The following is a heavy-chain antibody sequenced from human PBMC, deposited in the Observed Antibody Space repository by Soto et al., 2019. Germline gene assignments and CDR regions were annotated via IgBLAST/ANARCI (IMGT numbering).Heavy chain of an antibody. D-gene: IGHD6-13*01. J-gene: IGHJ4*02. V-gene: IGHV3-33*01. CDR3: ARDLHSKYFDC. Sequence: ESGGGVVQPGRSLRLSCAASGLIFSDYGMHWVRQAPGKGLEWVAVIYYDGSKTYYADSVRGRFTISRDNSRSTLYLQMNSLRVDDTAVYYCARDLHSKYFDCWGQGTLVTVSS. CDR2: IYYDGSKT. CDR1: GLIFSDYG.